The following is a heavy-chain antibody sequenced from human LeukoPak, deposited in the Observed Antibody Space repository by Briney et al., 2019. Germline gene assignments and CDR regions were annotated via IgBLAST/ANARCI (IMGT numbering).Heavy chain of an antibody. Sequence: PGGSLRLSCAASGLTFSSYGMHWVRQAPGKGLEWVTVISYDGSKKYYADSVKGRFTISRDNSKNTLYLQMNSLRAEDTAVYYCAKDLETYYYGSGSLDYWGQGTLVTVSP. J-gene: IGHJ4*02. V-gene: IGHV3-30*18. D-gene: IGHD3-10*01. CDR2: ISYDGSKK. CDR3: AKDLETYYYGSGSLDY. CDR1: GLTFSSYG.